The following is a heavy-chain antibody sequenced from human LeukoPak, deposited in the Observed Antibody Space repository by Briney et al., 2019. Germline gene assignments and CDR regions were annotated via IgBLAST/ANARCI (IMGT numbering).Heavy chain of an antibody. Sequence: PGGSLRLSCVASGFTFSDYWMTWVRQAPGKGLEWVANIKQDGSEKFCVDSVKGRFTISRDNAENSLYLHMNSLRAEDTAVYYCARGLWSGTYWGQGTLVTVSS. J-gene: IGHJ4*02. CDR2: IKQDGSEK. CDR1: GFTFSDYW. D-gene: IGHD3-10*01. CDR3: ARGLWSGTY. V-gene: IGHV3-7*01.